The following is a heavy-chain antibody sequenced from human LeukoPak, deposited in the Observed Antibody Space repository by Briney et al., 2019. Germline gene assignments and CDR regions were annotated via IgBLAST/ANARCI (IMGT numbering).Heavy chain of an antibody. V-gene: IGHV3-30*01. CDR2: VSYDGSKK. J-gene: IGHJ4*02. Sequence: GGSLRLSCAASGFTFSNYAMHWVRQAPGKGLEWVASVSYDGSKKYYADSVKGRFSISRDNSKNTLYLQMDSLRAEDTAVYYCVRDGGVSGYDLLDYWGRGTLVTVSS. CDR1: GFTFSNYA. CDR3: VRDGGVSGYDLLDY. D-gene: IGHD5-12*01.